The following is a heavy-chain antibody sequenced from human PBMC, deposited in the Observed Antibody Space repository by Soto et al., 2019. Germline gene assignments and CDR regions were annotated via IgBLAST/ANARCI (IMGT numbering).Heavy chain of an antibody. CDR1: GFTFSSYA. V-gene: IGHV3-23*01. Sequence: EVQLLESGGGLVQPGGSLRLSCAASGFTFSSYAMSWVRKAPGKGLEWVSAISGSGGSTYYADSVKGRFTISRDNSKNTLYLQMNSLRAEDTAVYYCAKIGEQLVIRARLYYFDYWGQGTLVTVSS. J-gene: IGHJ4*02. CDR3: AKIGEQLVIRARLYYFDY. CDR2: ISGSGGST. D-gene: IGHD6-6*01.